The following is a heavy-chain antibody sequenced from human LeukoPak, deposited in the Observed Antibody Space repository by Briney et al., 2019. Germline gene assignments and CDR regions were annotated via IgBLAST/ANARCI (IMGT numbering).Heavy chain of an antibody. CDR1: GYTFTSYG. J-gene: IGHJ4*02. CDR2: ISAYNGNT. V-gene: IGHV1-18*01. D-gene: IGHD3-10*01. CDR3: APHPSYGSGSFYPFDY. Sequence: ASVKVSCKASGYTFTSYGISWVRQAPGQGLEWMGWISAYNGNTNYAQKLQGRVTMTTDTSTSTAYMELRSLRSDDTAVYYCAPHPSYGSGSFYPFDYWGQGPLVTVSS.